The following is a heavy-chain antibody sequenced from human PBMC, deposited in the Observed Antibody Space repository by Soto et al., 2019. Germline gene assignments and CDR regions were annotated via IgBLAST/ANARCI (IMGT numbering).Heavy chain of an antibody. D-gene: IGHD2-15*01. CDR3: ASSVVVPSTMNYFDY. Sequence: SETLSLTCSVSGGSISTVGHYWTWIRQPPGKGLEWIGSIYHTGSTYYSKSLRSRLTMSVDTSKSQFSLRLSSVTAADTAMYYCASSVVVPSTMNYFDYWGQGTLVTVSS. V-gene: IGHV4-31*03. J-gene: IGHJ4*02. CDR2: IYHTGST. CDR1: GGSISTVGHY.